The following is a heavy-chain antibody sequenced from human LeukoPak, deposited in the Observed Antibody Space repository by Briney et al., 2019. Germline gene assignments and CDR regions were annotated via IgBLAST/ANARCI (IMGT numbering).Heavy chain of an antibody. Sequence: SETLSLTCTVSGGSMRSSSYYWGWIRQPPVKGLEWIGRIYYSGTTSYYNPSLKSRVTISVDTSKNQFSLKLSSVTAADTAVYYCARPLYVYMRYYFDYWGQGTLVTVSS. V-gene: IGHV4-39*01. D-gene: IGHD2-2*02. CDR3: ARPLYVYMRYYFDY. CDR2: IYYSGTTS. CDR1: GGSMRSSSYY. J-gene: IGHJ4*02.